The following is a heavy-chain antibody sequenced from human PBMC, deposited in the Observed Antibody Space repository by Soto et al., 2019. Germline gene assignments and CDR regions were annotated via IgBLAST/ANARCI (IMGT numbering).Heavy chain of an antibody. CDR3: AKGAMSTKGMDA. D-gene: IGHD2-2*01. V-gene: IGHV3-23*01. J-gene: IGHJ6*02. Sequence: EVQLLESGGGLVQPGGSLRLSCVASGFTFSSLGMSWVRQAPGKGLEWVSAINDGGAYTYYANSVKGRFTTSRDNSKDTLYLQMNSLRAEDTAIYYCAKGAMSTKGMDALGQGTTVTVSS. CDR2: INDGGAYT. CDR1: GFTFSSLG.